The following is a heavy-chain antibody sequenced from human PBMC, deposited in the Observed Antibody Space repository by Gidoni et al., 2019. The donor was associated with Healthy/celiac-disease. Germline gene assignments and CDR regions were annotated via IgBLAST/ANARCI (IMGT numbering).Heavy chain of an antibody. D-gene: IGHD3-10*01. CDR2: ISGSGGST. CDR1: GFTFSSYA. Sequence: EVQLLESGGGLLQPGGSLRLSCAASGFTFSSYAMSWVRQAPGKGLEWVSAISGSGGSTYYADSGKGRFTISRDNSKNTLYLQMNSLRAEDTAVYYCAKDMVRGVTPLDYWGQGTLVTVSS. J-gene: IGHJ4*02. CDR3: AKDMVRGVTPLDY. V-gene: IGHV3-23*01.